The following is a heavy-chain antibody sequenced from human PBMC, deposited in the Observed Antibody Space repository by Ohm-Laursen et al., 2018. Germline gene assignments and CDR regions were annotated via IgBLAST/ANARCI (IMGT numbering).Heavy chain of an antibody. D-gene: IGHD6-19*01. CDR3: ARDKDSSGWFPLF. Sequence: SLRLSCAASQFTFSDYSMHWVRQPPGKGLEWVSHISGPGESADYADSVKGRFIISRDNSKKTLYLQMNSLRAEDTAVYYCARDKDSSGWFPLFWGQGTLVTVSS. CDR1: QFTFSDYS. CDR2: ISGPGESA. V-gene: IGHV3-23*01. J-gene: IGHJ4*02.